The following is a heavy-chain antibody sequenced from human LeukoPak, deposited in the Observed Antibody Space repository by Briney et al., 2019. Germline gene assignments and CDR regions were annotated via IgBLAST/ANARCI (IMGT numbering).Heavy chain of an antibody. J-gene: IGHJ6*03. CDR2: IIPIFGTA. CDR3: ARGGGGVTYYYYYMDV. CDR1: GGTFSSCA. D-gene: IGHD3-16*01. Sequence: ASVKVSCKASGGTFSSCAISWVRQAPGQGLEWMGGIIPIFGTANYAQKFQGRVTITTDESTSTAYMELSSLRSEDTAVYYCARGGGGVTYYYYYMDVWGKGTTVTVS. V-gene: IGHV1-69*05.